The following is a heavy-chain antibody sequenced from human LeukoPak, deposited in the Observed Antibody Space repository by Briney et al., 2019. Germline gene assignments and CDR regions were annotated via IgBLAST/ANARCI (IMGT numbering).Heavy chain of an antibody. D-gene: IGHD6-13*01. V-gene: IGHV3-49*03. Sequence: GSLRLSCTASGFTFGDYAMSWFRQAPGKGLEWVGFIRSKAYGGTTEYAASVKGRFTISRDDSKSIAYLQMNSLKTEDTAVYYCTRGQGSSWPYYYYYMDVWGKGTTVTLSS. CDR3: TRGQGSSWPYYYYYMDV. CDR1: GFTFGDYA. J-gene: IGHJ6*03. CDR2: IRSKAYGGTT.